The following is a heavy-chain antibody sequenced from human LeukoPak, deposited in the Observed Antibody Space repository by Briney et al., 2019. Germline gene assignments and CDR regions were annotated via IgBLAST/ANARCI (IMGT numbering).Heavy chain of an antibody. J-gene: IGHJ6*03. Sequence: SQTLSLTCSVSGDSLTSGSCYWSWIRQPAGKGLEWIGHFYSSTRTTYNPSLESRVTISGDTANNQFSLKLDSVTAADTAVYFWATWICQFDYGVYAYYYHMDVWGKGNTVTVSS. V-gene: IGHV4-61*09. CDR2: FYSSTRT. D-gene: IGHD4/OR15-4a*01. CDR3: ATWICQFDYGVYAYYYHMDV. CDR1: GDSLTSGSCY.